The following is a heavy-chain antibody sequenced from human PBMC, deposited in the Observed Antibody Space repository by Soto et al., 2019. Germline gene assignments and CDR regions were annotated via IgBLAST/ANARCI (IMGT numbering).Heavy chain of an antibody. J-gene: IGHJ3*01. CDR1: AGSISTINYY. V-gene: IGHV4-31*03. CDR3: ARSAQWDGFDP. D-gene: IGHD2-8*01. CDR2: ISYSGST. Sequence: QVQLRESGPGLVRPSQTLSLTCTVSAGSISTINYYWSWIRQHPEKGLEWIGYISYSGSTFYHSSLKSRVTISLDTSKKQFSLTLTSVTAADTAVYYCARSAQWDGFDPWGQGTMVTVSS.